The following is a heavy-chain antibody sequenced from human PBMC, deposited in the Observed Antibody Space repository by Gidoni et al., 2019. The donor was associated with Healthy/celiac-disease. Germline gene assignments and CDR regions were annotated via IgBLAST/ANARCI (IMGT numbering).Heavy chain of an antibody. Sequence: EVQLVESGGGLVKPGGSLRLSCAASGFPFSRYSMNWVRQAPGKGLEWLSSISSSSSYIYYADSVKGRLTSSRDNAKNSLYLQMNSLRAEDTAVYYCARDRGYSYAEGWFDPWGQGTLVTVSS. V-gene: IGHV3-21*01. CDR3: ARDRGYSYAEGWFDP. CDR2: ISSSSSYI. J-gene: IGHJ5*02. D-gene: IGHD5-18*01. CDR1: GFPFSRYS.